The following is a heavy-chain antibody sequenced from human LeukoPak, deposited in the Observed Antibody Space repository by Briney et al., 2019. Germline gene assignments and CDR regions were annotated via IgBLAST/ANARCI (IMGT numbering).Heavy chain of an antibody. CDR3: ASKDYYDSSGYYYDYFDY. CDR1: GGTLSSYA. D-gene: IGHD3-22*01. Sequence: SVKVSCKASGGTLSSYAISWVRQAPGQGLEWMGGIIPIFGTANYAQKFQGRVTITADESTSTAYMELSSLRSEDTAVYYCASKDYYDSSGYYYDYFDYWGQGTLVTVSS. V-gene: IGHV1-69*01. J-gene: IGHJ4*02. CDR2: IIPIFGTA.